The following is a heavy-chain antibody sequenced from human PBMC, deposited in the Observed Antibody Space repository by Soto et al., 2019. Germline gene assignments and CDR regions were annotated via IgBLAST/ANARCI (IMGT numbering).Heavy chain of an antibody. CDR2: ISGSGGST. V-gene: IGHV3-23*01. J-gene: IGHJ4*02. CDR3: AKGSDGSVPWSFDY. CDR1: GFTLCSYA. D-gene: IGHD3-10*01. Sequence: PGGSLRLSCAAPGFTLCSYALSWVRPAPGKGVEWGSAISGSGGSTYYADSVKGRFTISRDNSKNTLYLQMNSLRAEDTAVYYCAKGSDGSVPWSFDYWGQGTLVTVSS.